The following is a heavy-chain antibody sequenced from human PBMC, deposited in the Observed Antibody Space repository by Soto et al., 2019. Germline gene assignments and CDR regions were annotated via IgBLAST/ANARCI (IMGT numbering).Heavy chain of an antibody. CDR1: GFTFSSYS. V-gene: IGHV3-48*01. D-gene: IGHD2-2*01. J-gene: IGHJ4*02. Sequence: PGGSLRLSCAASGFTFSSYSMNWVRQAPGKGPEWVSYISSSSSTIYYADSVKGRFTISRDNAKNSLYLQMNSLRAEDTAVYYCARVGCSSTSCYPLFDYWGQGTLVTVPQ. CDR2: ISSSSSTI. CDR3: ARVGCSSTSCYPLFDY.